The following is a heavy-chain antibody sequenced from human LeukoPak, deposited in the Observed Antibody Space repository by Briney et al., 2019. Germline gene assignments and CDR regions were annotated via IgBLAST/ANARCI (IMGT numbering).Heavy chain of an antibody. J-gene: IGHJ2*01. CDR2: IYHSGST. CDR3: ARVTMVRGAGSWYFDL. Sequence: SETLSLTCTVSGYSISSGYYWGWIRQPPGKGLEWIGSIYHSGSTYYNPSLKSRVTISVDTSKNQFSLKLSSVTAADTAVYYCARVTMVRGAGSWYFDLWGRGTLVTVSS. V-gene: IGHV4-38-2*02. D-gene: IGHD3-10*01. CDR1: GYSISSGYY.